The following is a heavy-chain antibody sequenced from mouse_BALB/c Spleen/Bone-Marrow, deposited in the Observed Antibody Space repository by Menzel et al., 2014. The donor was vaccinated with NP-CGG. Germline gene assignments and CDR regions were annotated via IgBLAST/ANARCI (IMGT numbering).Heavy chain of an antibody. D-gene: IGHD1-3*01. J-gene: IGHJ4*01. CDR1: GYTFTSYD. V-gene: IGHV1S33*01. CDR3: ARAPSMDY. Sequence: SGPELVKPGALVKISCKASGYTFTSYDINWVKQRPGQGLEWIGWIYPGDGSPKYNEKFKGKATLTADKSSSAAYMQLSSLTSENSAVYFCARAPSMDYWGQGTTVTVSS. CDR2: IYPGDGSP.